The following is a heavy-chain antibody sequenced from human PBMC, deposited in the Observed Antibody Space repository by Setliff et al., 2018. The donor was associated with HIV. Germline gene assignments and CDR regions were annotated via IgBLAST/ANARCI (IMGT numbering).Heavy chain of an antibody. Sequence: SETLSLTCTVSGGSMSSSSYYWGWIRQTPDKGLEWIGIIYYSGATYYNPSLTSRVTISVDTSRNQFSLKLRSVTAADTAAYYCARLGYVSGGFYKTPGPYYFDDWGQGALVTV. CDR2: IYYSGAT. J-gene: IGHJ4*02. D-gene: IGHD3-10*01. CDR3: ARLGYVSGGFYKTPGPYYFDD. CDR1: GGSMSSSSYY. V-gene: IGHV4-39*01.